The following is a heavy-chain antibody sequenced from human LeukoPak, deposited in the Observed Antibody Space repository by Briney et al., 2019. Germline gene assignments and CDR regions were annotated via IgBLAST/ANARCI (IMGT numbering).Heavy chain of an antibody. V-gene: IGHV3-48*02. CDR1: GFTFSIYT. Sequence: GGSLRLSCAASGFTFSIYTMNWVRQAPGKGLEWLSYISSRSSIIYYADSVKGRFTISRDNAKYSLYLQMNGLRDEDTAVYYCARCAYGEDQFDYWGQGTLVTVSS. CDR2: ISSRSSII. J-gene: IGHJ4*02. CDR3: ARCAYGEDQFDY. D-gene: IGHD4-17*01.